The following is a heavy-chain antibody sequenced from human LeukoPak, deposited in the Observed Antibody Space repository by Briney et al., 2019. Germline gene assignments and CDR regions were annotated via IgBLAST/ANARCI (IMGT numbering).Heavy chain of an antibody. CDR1: GFTFSNAW. D-gene: IGHD3-3*01. V-gene: IGHV3-15*01. Sequence: GGSLRLSCAASGFTFSNAWMSWVRQAPGKGLEWVGRIKSKTDGGTTDYAAPVKGRFTISRDDSKNTLYLQINSLKTEDTAVYYCATGALRSKPQGAPFDYWGQGTLVTVSS. J-gene: IGHJ4*02. CDR3: ATGALRSKPQGAPFDY. CDR2: IKSKTDGGTT.